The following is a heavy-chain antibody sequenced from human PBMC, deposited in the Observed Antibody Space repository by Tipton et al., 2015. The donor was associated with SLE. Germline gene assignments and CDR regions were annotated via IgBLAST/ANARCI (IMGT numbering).Heavy chain of an antibody. J-gene: IGHJ2*01. Sequence: LRLSCTVSGYSINNGFYWGWIRQPPGKGLEWIGIIYHSGTTYYNPSLKSRVTISVDTSKNQFSLRLSSVTAADTAMYYCARASPGVWCFDLWGRGSLVTVSS. D-gene: IGHD2-8*01. CDR1: GYSINNGFY. CDR3: ARASPGVWCFDL. V-gene: IGHV4-38-2*02. CDR2: IYHSGTT.